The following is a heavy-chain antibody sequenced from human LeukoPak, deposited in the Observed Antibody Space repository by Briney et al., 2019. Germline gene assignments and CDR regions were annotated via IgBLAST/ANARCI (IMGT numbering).Heavy chain of an antibody. CDR1: GFPFSSYA. D-gene: IGHD3-22*01. CDR2: ISGSGGIT. V-gene: IGHV3-23*01. J-gene: IGHJ4*02. CDR3: AKDPIVVITGSFDY. Sequence: GGSLRLSCAASGFPFSSYAMSWVRQAPGKGLEWVSSISGSGGITYYADSVKGRFTISRDNSKNTLCLQMNSLRAEDTAVYYCAKDPIVVITGSFDYWGQGTLVTVSS.